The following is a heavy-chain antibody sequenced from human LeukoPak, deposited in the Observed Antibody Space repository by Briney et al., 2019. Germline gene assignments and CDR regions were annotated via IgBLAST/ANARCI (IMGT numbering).Heavy chain of an antibody. CDR3: ARGRADYDFWTSPFDY. V-gene: IGHV4-34*01. J-gene: IGHJ4*02. CDR2: INHSGST. Sequence: PSETLSLTCAVYGGSFSGYYWSWIRQPPGKGLEWIGKINHSGSTNYNPSLKSRVTISVDTSKNQFSLKLSSVTAADTAVYYCARGRADYDFWTSPFDYWGQGTLVTVSS. CDR1: GGSFSGYY. D-gene: IGHD3-3*01.